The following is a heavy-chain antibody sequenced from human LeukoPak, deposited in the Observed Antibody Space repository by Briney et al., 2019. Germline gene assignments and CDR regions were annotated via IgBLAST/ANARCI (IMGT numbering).Heavy chain of an antibody. CDR2: ISGSGGST. V-gene: IGHV3-23*01. J-gene: IGHJ4*02. Sequence: PGGSLRLSSAASGFTFSSYGMSWVRQAPGKGLEWVSAISGSGGSTYYADSVKGRFTISRDNSKNTLYLQMNSLRAEDTAVYYCAKEGESVPAATFDYWGQGTLVTVSS. D-gene: IGHD2-2*01. CDR1: GFTFSSYG. CDR3: AKEGESVPAATFDY.